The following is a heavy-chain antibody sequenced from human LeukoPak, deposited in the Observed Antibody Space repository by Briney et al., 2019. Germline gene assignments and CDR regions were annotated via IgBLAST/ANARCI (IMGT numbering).Heavy chain of an antibody. CDR1: GFTFSSYA. CDR2: ISGSGGST. Sequence: GGSLRLSCAASGFTFSSYAMSWVRQAPGKGLEWVSAISGSGGSTYYADSVKGRFTISRDNSKNTLYLQMNSLRAEDTAVYCCAKAGVDYLILDYWGQGTLVTVSS. J-gene: IGHJ4*02. D-gene: IGHD4-11*01. CDR3: AKAGVDYLILDY. V-gene: IGHV3-23*01.